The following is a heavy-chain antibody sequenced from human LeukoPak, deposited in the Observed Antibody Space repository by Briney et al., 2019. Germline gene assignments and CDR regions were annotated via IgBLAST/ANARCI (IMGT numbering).Heavy chain of an antibody. V-gene: IGHV4-39*07. CDR2: IYYSGST. J-gene: IGHJ5*02. CDR3: ARGMVPNWFDP. D-gene: IGHD3-10*01. Sequence: WVRQPPGKGLEWIGSIYYSGSTYYNPSLKSRVTISVDTSKNQFSLKLSSVTAADTAVYYCARGMVPNWFDPWGQGTLVTVSS.